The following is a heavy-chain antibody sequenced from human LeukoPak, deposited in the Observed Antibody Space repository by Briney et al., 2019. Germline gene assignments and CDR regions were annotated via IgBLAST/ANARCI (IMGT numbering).Heavy chain of an antibody. CDR1: GITFSRYW. CDR2: INSDGSSI. V-gene: IGHV3-74*03. J-gene: IGHJ4*02. D-gene: IGHD7-27*01. CDR3: GRGSGVADY. Sequence: PGGSLRLSCVASGITFSRYWMHWVRQAPGKGLVWVSRINSDGSSITYADSMKGRFTISRDNAKNTLYLQMTSLRVEDTAVYYCGRGSGVADYWGQGALVTVSS.